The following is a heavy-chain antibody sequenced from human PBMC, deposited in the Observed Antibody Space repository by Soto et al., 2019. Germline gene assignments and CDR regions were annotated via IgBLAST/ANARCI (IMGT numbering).Heavy chain of an antibody. Sequence: PGGSLRLSCAASGFTFSNAWMSWVRQAPGKGLDWVAVISYDGSNKYYADSVKGRFTISRDNSKNTLYLQMNSLRAEDTAVYYCAKGGPMIVVVWSRHDAFDIWGQGTMVTVSS. V-gene: IGHV3-30*18. J-gene: IGHJ3*02. CDR2: ISYDGSNK. D-gene: IGHD3-22*01. CDR1: GFTFSNAW. CDR3: AKGGPMIVVVWSRHDAFDI.